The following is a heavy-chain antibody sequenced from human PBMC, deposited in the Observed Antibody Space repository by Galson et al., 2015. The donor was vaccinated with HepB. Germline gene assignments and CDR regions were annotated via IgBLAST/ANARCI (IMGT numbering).Heavy chain of an antibody. V-gene: IGHV3-30*18. D-gene: IGHD3-16*01. CDR2: ISYDGSNK. J-gene: IGHJ4*02. CDR1: GFTFSSYG. CDR3: AKDWGSA. Sequence: SLRLSCAASGFTFSSYGMHWVRQAPGKGLEWVAVISYDGSNKYYADSVKGRFTISRDNSKNTLYLQMNSLRAEDTAVYYCAKDWGSAWGQGTLVTVSS.